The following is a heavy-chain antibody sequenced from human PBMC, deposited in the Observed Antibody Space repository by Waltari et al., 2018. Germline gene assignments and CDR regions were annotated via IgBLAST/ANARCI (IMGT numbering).Heavy chain of an antibody. Sequence: QMELQESGPRLVKPSETLSLTCNVSGDSISGSRNYWAWLRQPPGKNLQWIGSIYYSGTTYYNPYLKGRVAISVDTARNQFSLNVNSVTAADTGIYYCARQLRFVDWIPRYFDSWGRGTLATVSS. V-gene: IGHV4-39*01. D-gene: IGHD3-3*01. CDR3: ARQLRFVDWIPRYFDS. CDR2: IYYSGTT. CDR1: GDSISGSRNY. J-gene: IGHJ4*02.